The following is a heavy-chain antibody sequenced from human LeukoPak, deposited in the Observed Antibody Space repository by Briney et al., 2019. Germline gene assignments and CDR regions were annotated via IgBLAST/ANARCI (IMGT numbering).Heavy chain of an antibody. CDR1: GYTFTGYY. V-gene: IGHV1-2*02. Sequence: ASVKVSCKASGYTFTGYYMHWVRQAPGQGLEWMGWINPNSGGTNYAQEFQGRVTMTRDTSISTAYMELSRLRSDDTAVYYCAREGIAAAGYYFDYWGQGTLVTVSS. CDR2: INPNSGGT. J-gene: IGHJ4*02. D-gene: IGHD6-13*01. CDR3: AREGIAAAGYYFDY.